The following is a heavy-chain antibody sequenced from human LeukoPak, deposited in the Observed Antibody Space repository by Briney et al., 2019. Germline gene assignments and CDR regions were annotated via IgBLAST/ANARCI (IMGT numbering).Heavy chain of an antibody. CDR2: ISYDGSTK. V-gene: IGHV3-30*18. CDR3: GKDAGEIYGRWFDP. CDR1: GFTFSSYG. Sequence: GGSLRLSCAASGFTFSSYGMHWVRQAPGKGLEWVAVISYDGSTKYYADSVKGRFTISRDNSKSTLHLQMNSLRNEDTAVYYCGKDAGEIYGRWFDPWGQGTLVIVSS. J-gene: IGHJ5*02. D-gene: IGHD1-26*01.